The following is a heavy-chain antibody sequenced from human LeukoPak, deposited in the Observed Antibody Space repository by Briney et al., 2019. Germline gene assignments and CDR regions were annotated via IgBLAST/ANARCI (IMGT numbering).Heavy chain of an antibody. CDR1: GFTFSSYS. CDR3: ASGGYSSSYSAFDY. Sequence: GGSLRLSCAASGFTFSSYSMNWVRQAPGKGLEWVSSISSSSSYIYYADSVKGRFTISRDNAKNSLYLQMNSLRAEDTAVYYCASGGYSSSYSAFDYWGQGTLVTVSS. D-gene: IGHD6-13*01. J-gene: IGHJ4*02. V-gene: IGHV3-21*01. CDR2: ISSSSSYI.